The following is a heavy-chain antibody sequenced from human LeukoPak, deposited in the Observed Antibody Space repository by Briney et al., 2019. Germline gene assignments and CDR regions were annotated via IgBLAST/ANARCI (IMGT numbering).Heavy chain of an antibody. D-gene: IGHD5-12*01. V-gene: IGHV5-51*01. CDR2: IYPDDSDT. J-gene: IGHJ4*02. CDR1: EYSFPNYC. Sequence: GESLKISCKHSEYSFPNYCIGWVRQMPGKGLEWMGIIYPDDSDTRYSPSFQGQVTISADKSISTAYLQWSSLKASDTAMYYCARRNSGYDWALDYWGQGTLVTVFS. CDR3: ARRNSGYDWALDY.